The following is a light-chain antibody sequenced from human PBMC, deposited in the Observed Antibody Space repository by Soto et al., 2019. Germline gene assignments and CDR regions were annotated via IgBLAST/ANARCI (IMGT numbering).Light chain of an antibody. CDR1: SSNIGNNY. J-gene: IGLJ2*01. V-gene: IGLV1-51*01. CDR2: DNN. CDR3: GTWDSSLSAGV. Sequence: QSVLTQPPSVSAAPGQKVTISCSGSSSNIGNNYVSWYQHLPGTAPKLLIYDNNKRPSGIPDRFSGSKSGTSATLGITGLQIGDEADYYCGTWDSSLSAGVFGGGTKLTVL.